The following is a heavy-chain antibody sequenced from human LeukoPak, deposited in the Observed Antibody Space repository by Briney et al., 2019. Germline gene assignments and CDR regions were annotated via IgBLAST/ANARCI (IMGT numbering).Heavy chain of an antibody. Sequence: HPGGSLRLSCAASGFIFSSYAMSWVRQAPGKGPEWVSGISVSSGTTYYADSVKGRFTISRDNPRNTLFLQLNSLRADDTAVYYCAKEGGSGWSFFDYWGQGTLVTVSS. CDR2: ISVSSGTT. V-gene: IGHV3-23*01. D-gene: IGHD6-19*01. CDR1: GFIFSSYA. CDR3: AKEGGSGWSFFDY. J-gene: IGHJ4*02.